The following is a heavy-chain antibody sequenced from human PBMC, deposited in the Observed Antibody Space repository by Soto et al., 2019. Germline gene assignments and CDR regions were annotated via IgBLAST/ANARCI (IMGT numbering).Heavy chain of an antibody. CDR3: ARGRYGDY. CDR2: ISAHNSNT. CDR1: GYTFTSYG. D-gene: IGHD1-1*01. J-gene: IGHJ4*02. V-gene: IGHV1-18*01. Sequence: QVHLVQSGAEVKKPGASVKVSCKASGYTFTSYGITWVRQAPGQGLEWIGWISAHNSNTDYAQKLQGRVIVTRDTSTSTAYMERRSLISDDTAVYYCARGRYGDYWGQGALVTVSS.